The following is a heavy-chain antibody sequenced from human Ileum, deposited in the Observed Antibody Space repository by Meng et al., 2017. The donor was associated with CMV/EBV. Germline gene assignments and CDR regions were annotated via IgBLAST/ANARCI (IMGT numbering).Heavy chain of an antibody. V-gene: IGHV3-23*03. Sequence: GGSLRLSCAGSGFTFRNYAMSWVRQAPGKGLEWVAVIYAGGRNTYYADSVKGRFNISRDDSKNMLNMQMKSLKTQDTAVYYCAKGSLEWLYYGMDVWGQGTTVTVSS. J-gene: IGHJ6*02. D-gene: IGHD3-3*01. CDR3: AKGSLEWLYYGMDV. CDR1: GFTFRNYA. CDR2: IYAGGRNT.